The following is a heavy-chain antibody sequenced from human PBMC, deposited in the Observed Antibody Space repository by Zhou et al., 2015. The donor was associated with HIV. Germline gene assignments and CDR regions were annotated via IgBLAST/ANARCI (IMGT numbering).Heavy chain of an antibody. J-gene: IGHJ6*02. D-gene: IGHD5-24*01. V-gene: IGHV1-69*01. CDR3: AFTRGRDGYNYNYYYGMDV. Sequence: QVQLVQSGAEVKKPGSSVKVSCKASGGTFSSYAISWVRQAPGQGLEWMGGIIPIFGTANYAQKFQGRVTITADESTSTAYMELSSLRSEDTAVYYCAFTRGRDGYNYNYYYGMDVWGQGTTVTVSS. CDR2: IIPIFGTA. CDR1: GGTFSSYA.